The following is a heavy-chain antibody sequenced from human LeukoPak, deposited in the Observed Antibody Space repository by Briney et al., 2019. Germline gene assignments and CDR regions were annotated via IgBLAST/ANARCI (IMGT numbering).Heavy chain of an antibody. J-gene: IGHJ5*02. CDR1: GFTFSSYS. D-gene: IGHD3-10*01. CDR2: ISSSSSYI. CDR3: ARDGRNELLWSGSNWFDP. V-gene: IGHV3-21*01. Sequence: GGSLRLSCAASGFTFSSYSMNWVRQAPGKGLEWVSSISSSSSYIYYADSVKGRFTISRDNAKNSLYLQMNSLRAEDTAVYYCARDGRNELLWSGSNWFDPWGQGTLVTVSS.